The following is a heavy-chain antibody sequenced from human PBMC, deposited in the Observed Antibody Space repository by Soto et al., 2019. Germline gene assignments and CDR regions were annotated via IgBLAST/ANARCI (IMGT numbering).Heavy chain of an antibody. V-gene: IGHV3-9*01. CDR1: GFRFDDYA. Sequence: EVQLVESGGGSVQPGGSLRLSCVASGFRFDDYAMHWVRQRPGKGLEWVSGINWNSDTIGYDDSVKGRFIVSRDNAEGSLLLQMSSLRAEDTATYYCVKGGWGDNWGPGTLVTVSS. D-gene: IGHD6-19*01. J-gene: IGHJ4*02. CDR3: VKGGWGDN. CDR2: INWNSDTI.